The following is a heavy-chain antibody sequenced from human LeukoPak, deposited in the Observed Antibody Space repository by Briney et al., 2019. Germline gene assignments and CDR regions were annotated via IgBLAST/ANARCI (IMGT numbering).Heavy chain of an antibody. V-gene: IGHV3-21*01. J-gene: IGHJ4*02. CDR1: GFTFSSYS. CDR3: ARAGITMIVVVTD. CDR2: ISSSSSYI. Sequence: GGSLRLSCAASGFTFSSYSMNWVRQAPGKGLEWVSSISSSSSYIYYADSVKGRFTISRDNAKNSLYLQMNSLRAEDTAVYYCARAGITMIVVVTDWGQGILVTVSS. D-gene: IGHD3-22*01.